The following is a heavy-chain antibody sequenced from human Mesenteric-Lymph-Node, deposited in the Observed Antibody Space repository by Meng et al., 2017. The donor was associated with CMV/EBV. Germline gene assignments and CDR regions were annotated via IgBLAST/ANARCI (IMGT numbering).Heavy chain of an antibody. D-gene: IGHD6-19*01. Sequence: GSLRLSCAASGFTFSSYSMNWVRQAPGKGLEWIGCFYYSGSTTYNPSLKSRVTISLDTSKNQVSLKLSSVTAADTAVYYCARDLGGNSGWYLDYWGQGTLVTVSS. J-gene: IGHJ4*02. V-gene: IGHV4-59*01. CDR3: ARDLGGNSGWYLDY. CDR2: FYYSGST. CDR1: GFTFSSYS.